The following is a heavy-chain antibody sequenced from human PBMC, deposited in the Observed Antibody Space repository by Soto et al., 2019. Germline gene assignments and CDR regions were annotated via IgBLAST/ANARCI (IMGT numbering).Heavy chain of an antibody. CDR1: GGTFSSYT. D-gene: IGHD2-2*01. CDR3: ARDCSSTSCYAYP. CDR2: IIPILGIA. Sequence: QVQLVQSGAEVKKPGSSVKVSCKASGGTFSSYTISWVRQAPGQGLEWMGRIIPILGIANYAQKFQGRVTITADKSTSTAYVELSSLTSEDTAVYYCARDCSSTSCYAYPWGQGTLVTVSS. J-gene: IGHJ5*02. V-gene: IGHV1-69*08.